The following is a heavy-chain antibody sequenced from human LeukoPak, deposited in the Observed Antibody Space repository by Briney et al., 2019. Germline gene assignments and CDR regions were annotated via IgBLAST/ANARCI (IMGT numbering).Heavy chain of an antibody. Sequence: SGTLSLTCVDSGGSVTTTNWWSWVRQPPRKGLEWLGEIFHTGSTSYNPTLKSRVTISVDKSKNQFSLELTSVTAADTAVYYCARVRVEWFGELSDGVDVWGQGTTVTVSS. V-gene: IGHV4-4*02. CDR3: ARVRVEWFGELSDGVDV. J-gene: IGHJ6*02. CDR1: GGSVTTTNW. D-gene: IGHD3-10*01. CDR2: IFHTGST.